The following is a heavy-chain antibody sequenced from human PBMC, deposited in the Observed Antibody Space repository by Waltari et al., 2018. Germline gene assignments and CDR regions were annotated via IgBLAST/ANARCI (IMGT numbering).Heavy chain of an antibody. V-gene: IGHV4-38-2*01. D-gene: IGHD2-2*03. CDR3: SRQVLGYCTSAACRRLES. Sequence: QVQLLELGPGLVKSSETLSLTCDVSGYDVNSGFYWGWIRQAPGEGLEWVATVYHDGTTFYNPSLKSRLSISMDTSKNQISLTLKSVTAADTAVYHCSRQVLGYCTSAACRRLESWGQGTLVTVSS. CDR1: GYDVNSGFY. CDR2: VYHDGTT. J-gene: IGHJ4*02.